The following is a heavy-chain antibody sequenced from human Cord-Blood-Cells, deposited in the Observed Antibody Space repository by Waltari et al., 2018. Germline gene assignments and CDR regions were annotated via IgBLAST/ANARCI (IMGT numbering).Heavy chain of an antibody. CDR2: INHSGNT. J-gene: IGHJ6*03. Sequence: QVQLQQWGAGLLKPSETLSLTCAVYGGSFSGSHWSWIRQPPGKGLEWIGEINHSGNTNYNPSLKSRVTISVDTSKNQFSLKLSSVTAADTAVYYCASFHYYYMDVWGKGTTVTVSS. CDR3: ASFHYYYMDV. V-gene: IGHV4-34*01. CDR1: GGSFSGSH.